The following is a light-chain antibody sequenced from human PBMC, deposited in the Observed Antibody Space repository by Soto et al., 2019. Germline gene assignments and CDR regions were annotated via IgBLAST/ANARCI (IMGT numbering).Light chain of an antibody. CDR3: SSYAGSSTLYV. CDR2: EVT. Sequence: QSALTQPPSASGSLGQSVTISCTGTASDVGVYNYVSWYQQHPGKAPKLMIYEVTERPSGVPDRFSGSKSGNTASLTVSGLQAEDEADYYCSSYAGSSTLYVFGTGTKVTVL. V-gene: IGLV2-8*01. CDR1: ASDVGVYNY. J-gene: IGLJ1*01.